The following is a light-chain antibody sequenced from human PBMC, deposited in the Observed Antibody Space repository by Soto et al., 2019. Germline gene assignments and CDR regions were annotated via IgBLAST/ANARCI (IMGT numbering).Light chain of an antibody. CDR2: VNSDGSH. V-gene: IGLV4-69*01. J-gene: IGLJ3*02. CDR1: SGHSSYA. Sequence: QPVLTQSPSASASLGASVKLTCTLSSGHSSYAIAWHQQQPEKGPRYLMNVNSDGSHSKGDGIPDRFSGSSSGAERYLTISSLQSEDEADYYCQTWGTGIWVFGGGTKVTVL. CDR3: QTWGTGIWV.